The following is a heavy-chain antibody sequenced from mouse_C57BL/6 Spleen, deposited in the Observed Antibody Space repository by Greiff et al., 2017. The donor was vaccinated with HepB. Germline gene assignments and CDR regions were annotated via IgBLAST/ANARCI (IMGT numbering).Heavy chain of an antibody. CDR2: ISSGGDYI. D-gene: IGHD1-2*01. J-gene: IGHJ3*01. CDR1: GFTFSSYA. CDR3: TREYYGGFAY. Sequence: EVQGVESGEGLVKPGGSLKLSCAASGFTFSSYAMSWVRQTPEKRLEWVAYISSGGDYIYYADTVKGRFTISRDNARNTLYLQMSSLKSEDTAMYYCTREYYGGFAYWGQGTLVTVSA. V-gene: IGHV5-9-1*02.